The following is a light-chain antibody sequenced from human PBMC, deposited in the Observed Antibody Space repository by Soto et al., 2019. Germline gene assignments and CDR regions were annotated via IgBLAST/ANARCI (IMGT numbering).Light chain of an antibody. J-gene: IGKJ4*01. CDR2: KTS. Sequence: DIQMTQSPSTLSSSVGDRVSITCRASQSLNSWLAWYQQKPGKAPKLLIYKTSTLESGVPSRFSGSGSGTEFTLTISSLQPEDFATYYCQQLNSYPLTFGGVTKVAIK. V-gene: IGKV1-5*03. CDR3: QQLNSYPLT. CDR1: QSLNSW.